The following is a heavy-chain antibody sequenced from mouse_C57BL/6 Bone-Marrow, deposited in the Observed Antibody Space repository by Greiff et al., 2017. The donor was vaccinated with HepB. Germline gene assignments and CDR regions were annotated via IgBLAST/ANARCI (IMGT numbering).Heavy chain of an antibody. CDR1: GYTFTDYY. V-gene: IGHV1-19*01. CDR3: GYDYDGAWFAY. J-gene: IGHJ3*01. Sequence: EVHLVESGPVLVKPGASVKMSCKASGYTFTDYYMNWVKQSHGKSLEWIGVINPYNGGTSYNQKFKCKATLTVDKSSSTAYMELNSLTSEDSAVYYWGYDYDGAWFAYWGQGTLVTVAA. CDR2: INPYNGGT. D-gene: IGHD2-4*01.